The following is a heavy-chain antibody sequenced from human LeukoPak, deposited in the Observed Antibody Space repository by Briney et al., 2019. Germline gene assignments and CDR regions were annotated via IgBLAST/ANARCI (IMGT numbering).Heavy chain of an antibody. CDR2: ISSSSSYI. Sequence: GGSLRLSCAASGFTFSSYAMSWVRQAPGKGLEWVSSISSSSSYIYYADSVKGRFTISRDNAKNSLYLQMNSLRAEDTAVYYCARESGNAFDIWGQGTMVTVSS. V-gene: IGHV3-21*01. CDR1: GFTFSSYA. J-gene: IGHJ3*02. CDR3: ARESGNAFDI. D-gene: IGHD6-25*01.